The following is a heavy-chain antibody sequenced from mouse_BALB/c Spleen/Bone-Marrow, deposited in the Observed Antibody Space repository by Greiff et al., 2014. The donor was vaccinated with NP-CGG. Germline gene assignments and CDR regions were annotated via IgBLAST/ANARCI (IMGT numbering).Heavy chain of an antibody. Sequence: VKLQESGAELVKPGASVKLSRKASGYTFTSYYMYWVKQRPGQGLEWFGEINPSNGGTNFNEKFKNKATLTVDKSSSTAYMQLSSLTSEDSAVYYCSRGRRDALDYWGQGTSVTVSS. CDR3: SRGRRDALDY. J-gene: IGHJ4*01. V-gene: IGHV1S81*02. CDR2: INPSNGGT. CDR1: GYTFTSYY.